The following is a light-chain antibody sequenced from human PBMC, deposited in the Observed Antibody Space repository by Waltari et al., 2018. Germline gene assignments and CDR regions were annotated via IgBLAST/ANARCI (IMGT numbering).Light chain of an antibody. J-gene: IGLJ2*01. CDR1: SGSVSTSNY. CDR3: LLYMGSGIWV. V-gene: IGLV8-61*01. CDR2: IPN. Sequence: TVVTQEPSLSVSPGGTVTLTCGLSSGSVSTSNYPSWYQQTPGQAPRTLSYIPNTRPSGVPDRFSGSILGNKAALTITGAQADDESGYYCLLYMGSGIWVFGGGTRLTVL.